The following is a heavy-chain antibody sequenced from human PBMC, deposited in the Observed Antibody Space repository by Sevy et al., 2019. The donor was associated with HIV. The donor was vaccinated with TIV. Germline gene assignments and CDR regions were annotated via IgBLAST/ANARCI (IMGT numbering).Heavy chain of an antibody. CDR2: ISWTSGRI. J-gene: IGHJ4*02. CDR1: GFTFDDYA. V-gene: IGHV3-9*01. Sequence: GGSLRLSCAASGFTFDDYAMHWVRQAPGKGLEWVSGISWTSGRIGYADSVKGRFTISRDNAKNSLYLQMNSLRAEDTALYYCAKDIRQWAGDQPGYDYWGQGTLVTVSS. CDR3: AKDIRQWAGDQPGYDY. D-gene: IGHD4-17*01.